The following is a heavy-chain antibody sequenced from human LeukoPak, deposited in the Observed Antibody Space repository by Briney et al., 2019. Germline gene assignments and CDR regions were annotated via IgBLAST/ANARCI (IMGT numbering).Heavy chain of an antibody. D-gene: IGHD2-2*01. CDR2: INHSGST. CDR3: ARARLGYCSSTSCYHGNWFDP. Sequence: PSETLSLTCAVYGGSFSGYYWSWIRQPPGKGLEWIGEINHSGSTNYNPSLKSRVTISVDTSKNQFSLKLSSVTAADTAVYYCARARLGYCSSTSCYHGNWFDPWGQGTLVTVPS. CDR1: GGSFSGYY. J-gene: IGHJ5*02. V-gene: IGHV4-34*01.